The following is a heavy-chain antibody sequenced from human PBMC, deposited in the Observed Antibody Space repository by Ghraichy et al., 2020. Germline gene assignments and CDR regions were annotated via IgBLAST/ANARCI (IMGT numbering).Heavy chain of an antibody. J-gene: IGHJ4*02. Sequence: SETLSLTCAVYGGSFSGYYWSWIRQPPGKGLEWIGEINHSGSTNYNPSLKSRVTISVDTSKNQFSLKLSSVNAADTAVYYCARAPAGIAAAGTRYFDYWGQGTLVTVSS. CDR3: ARAPAGIAAAGTRYFDY. D-gene: IGHD6-13*01. CDR1: GGSFSGYY. CDR2: INHSGST. V-gene: IGHV4-34*01.